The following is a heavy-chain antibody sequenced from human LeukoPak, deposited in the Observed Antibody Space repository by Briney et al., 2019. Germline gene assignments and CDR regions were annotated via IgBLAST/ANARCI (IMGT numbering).Heavy chain of an antibody. CDR1: GYSINNYW. D-gene: IGHD6-6*01. J-gene: IGHJ4*02. CDR3: ARHTKYSTSSRVFDY. CDR2: IYPGDSNT. V-gene: IGHV5-51*01. Sequence: GESLKISCKGSGYSINNYWIGWVRQTPGKGLEWMGIIYPGDSNTRYSPSFQGQVTITADKSISTAYLQWSSLKASDTAKYYCARHTKYSTSSRVFDYWGQGTLVTVSS.